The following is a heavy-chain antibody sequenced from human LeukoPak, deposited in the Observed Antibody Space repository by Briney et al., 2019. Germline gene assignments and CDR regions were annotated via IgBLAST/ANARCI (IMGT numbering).Heavy chain of an antibody. CDR1: GDSVSGYY. V-gene: IGHV4-59*02. CDR3: ARDQVGPDY. CDR2: IHSSGST. J-gene: IGHJ4*02. Sequence: PSETLSLTCGVSGDSVSGYYWSWIRRPPEKGLEWIGYIHSSGSTNYSPSLKSRLALSVDTSKNQFSLNLNSVTAADTAVYYCARDQVGPDYWGQGTLVTVSS.